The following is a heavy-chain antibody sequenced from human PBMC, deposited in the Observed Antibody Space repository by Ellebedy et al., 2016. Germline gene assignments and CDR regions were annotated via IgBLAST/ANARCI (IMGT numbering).Heavy chain of an antibody. V-gene: IGHV3-66*01. CDR2: IYSGGST. J-gene: IGHJ1*01. CDR3: ARDLLAVAGTAEYFQH. Sequence: GESLKISCAASGFTVSSNYMSWVRQAPGKGLEWVSVIYSGGSTYYADSVKGRFTISRDNSKNTLYLQMNSLRAEDTAVYYCARDLLAVAGTAEYFQHWGQGTLVTVSS. CDR1: GFTVSSNY. D-gene: IGHD6-19*01.